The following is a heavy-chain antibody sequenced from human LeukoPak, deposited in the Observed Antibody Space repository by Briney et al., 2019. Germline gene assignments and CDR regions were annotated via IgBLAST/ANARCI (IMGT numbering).Heavy chain of an antibody. CDR1: GHTFTGYY. D-gene: IGHD3-9*01. Sequence: ASVKVSCKASGHTFTGYYMHWVRQAPGQGLEWMGWINPNSGGTNYAQKFQGRVTMTRDTSISTAYMELSRLRSDDTAVYYCARGANYDILTGYSRYWYFALWGRGTLFTVSS. CDR2: INPNSGGT. CDR3: ARGANYDILTGYSRYWYFAL. J-gene: IGHJ2*01. V-gene: IGHV1-2*02.